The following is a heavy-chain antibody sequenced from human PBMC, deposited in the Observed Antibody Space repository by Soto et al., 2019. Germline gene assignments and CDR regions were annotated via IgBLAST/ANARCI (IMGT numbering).Heavy chain of an antibody. Sequence: GESLKISCKASGYKFTTFWLNWVRQTPGKGLEWLGRIDPTDSFTNYSPPFEGHVTISVDRSISTAYLQWSSLKASDTAMYYCARRGGIEIGSAFDIWGQGTMVTVSS. CDR1: GYKFTTFW. D-gene: IGHD1-26*01. J-gene: IGHJ3*02. V-gene: IGHV5-10-1*01. CDR3: ARRGGIEIGSAFDI. CDR2: IDPTDSFT.